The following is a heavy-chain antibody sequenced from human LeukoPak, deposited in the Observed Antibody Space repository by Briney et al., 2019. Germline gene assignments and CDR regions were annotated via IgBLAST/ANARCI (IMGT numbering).Heavy chain of an antibody. Sequence: PSETLSLTCTVSGGSISTYYWNWIRQPPGKRLEWIGYIYYSGSTNYNPSLKSRVTISVDTSKNQFSPKLSSVTAADTAVYYCARYSSGYRDAFDIWGQGTMVTVSS. V-gene: IGHV4-59*01. D-gene: IGHD3-22*01. CDR3: ARYSSGYRDAFDI. CDR2: IYYSGST. J-gene: IGHJ3*02. CDR1: GGSISTYY.